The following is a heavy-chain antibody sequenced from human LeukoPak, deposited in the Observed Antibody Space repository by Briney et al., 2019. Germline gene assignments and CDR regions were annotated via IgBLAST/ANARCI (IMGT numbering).Heavy chain of an antibody. Sequence: PSETLSLTCTVSGGSISSYYWSWIRQPPGKGLEWIGYIYYSGSTNYNPSLKSRVTISVDTSKNQFSLKLSSVTAADTAVYYCARHCPTTYDSSGYYGVSRLRTTNGFDPWGQGTLVTVSS. D-gene: IGHD3-22*01. V-gene: IGHV4-59*08. CDR2: IYYSGST. CDR3: ARHCPTTYDSSGYYGVSRLRTTNGFDP. J-gene: IGHJ5*02. CDR1: GGSISSYY.